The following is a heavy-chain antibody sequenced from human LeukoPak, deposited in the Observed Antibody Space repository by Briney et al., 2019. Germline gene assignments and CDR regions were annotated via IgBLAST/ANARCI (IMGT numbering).Heavy chain of an antibody. Sequence: GGSLRLSCAASGFTFSSYGMHWVRQAPGKGLEWVAVIWYDGSNKYYADSVKGRFTISRDNSKNTLYLQMNSLRAEDTAVYYCAKGGSSSWYSGYAYWGQGTLVTVSS. CDR1: GFTFSSYG. V-gene: IGHV3-33*06. D-gene: IGHD6-13*01. J-gene: IGHJ4*02. CDR3: AKGGSSSWYSGYAY. CDR2: IWYDGSNK.